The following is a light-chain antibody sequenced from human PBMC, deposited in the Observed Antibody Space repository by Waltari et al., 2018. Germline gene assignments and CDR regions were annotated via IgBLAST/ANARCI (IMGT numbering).Light chain of an antibody. J-gene: IGKJ2*01. CDR1: QSLRHLNGYNY. Sequence: EIVMTQSPLSLPVTPGEPASIPCRFSQSLRHLNGYNYLDWYLQKPGQSPKLLIYLGSFRASGVPGRFSGSGSDTDFTLLISRVEADDVGVYYCMQARQTPFTFGQGTKLEI. CDR2: LGS. CDR3: MQARQTPFT. V-gene: IGKV2-28*01.